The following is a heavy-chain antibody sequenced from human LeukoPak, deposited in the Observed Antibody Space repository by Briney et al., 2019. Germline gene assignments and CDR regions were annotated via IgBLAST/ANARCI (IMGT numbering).Heavy chain of an antibody. CDR1: GYSFTSYW. CDR2: IYPGDSDT. J-gene: IGHJ6*02. CDR3: ARGYCSGGSCYTPYYGMDV. Sequence: GESLKISCKGSGYSFTSYWIGWVGQMPGKGLEWMGIIYPGDSDTRYSPSFQGQVTISADKSISTAYLQWSSLKASDTAMYYCARGYCSGGSCYTPYYGMDVWGQGTTVTVSS. V-gene: IGHV5-51*01. D-gene: IGHD2-15*01.